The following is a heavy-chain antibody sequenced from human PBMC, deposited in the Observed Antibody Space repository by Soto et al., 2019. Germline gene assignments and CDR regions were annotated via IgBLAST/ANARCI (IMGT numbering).Heavy chain of an antibody. V-gene: IGHV3-30*03. CDR2: ISYDGSNK. J-gene: IGHJ4*02. Sequence: GGSLRLSCAASGFTFSSYGMHWIRQAPGKGLEWVAVISYDGSNKYYADSVKGRFTISRDNSKNTLYLQMNSLRAEDTAVYYCARDGNYYDSSGHCFDYWGQGTLVTVSS. CDR1: GFTFSSYG. D-gene: IGHD3-22*01. CDR3: ARDGNYYDSSGHCFDY.